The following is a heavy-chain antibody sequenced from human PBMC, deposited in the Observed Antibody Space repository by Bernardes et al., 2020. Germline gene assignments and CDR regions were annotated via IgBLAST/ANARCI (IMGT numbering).Heavy chain of an antibody. Sequence: GGSLRLSCAASGFTFSRYWMHWVRQAPGKGLMWVSHIDNFGSSANYADSVKGRFTISRDNAKNMLYLQMNSLRTEDTAVYYCARDVYGQQPEIDNWGQGTLVTVSS. CDR2: IDNFGSSA. J-gene: IGHJ4*02. CDR3: ARDVYGQQPEIDN. V-gene: IGHV3-74*01. CDR1: GFTFSRYW. D-gene: IGHD6-13*01.